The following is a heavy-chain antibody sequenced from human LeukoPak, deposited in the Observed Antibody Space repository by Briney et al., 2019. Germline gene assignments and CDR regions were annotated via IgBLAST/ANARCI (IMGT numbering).Heavy chain of an antibody. D-gene: IGHD3-10*01. V-gene: IGHV1-24*01. CDR2: FDPEDGET. J-gene: IGHJ4*02. CDR3: AGTWFGEFYDY. Sequence: GASVKVSCKVSGYTLTELYMHWVRQAPGKGLGWMGGFDPEDGETIYAQKFQGRVTITEDTSTDTAYMELSSLRSEDTAVYYCAGTWFGEFYDYWGQGTLVTVSS. CDR1: GYTLTELY.